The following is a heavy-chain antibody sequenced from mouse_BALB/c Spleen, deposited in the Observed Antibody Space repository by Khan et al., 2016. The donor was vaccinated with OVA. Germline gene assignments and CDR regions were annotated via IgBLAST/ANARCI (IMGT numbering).Heavy chain of an antibody. V-gene: IGHV2-6-4*01. D-gene: IGHD2-14*01. Sequence: QVQLKESGPGLVAPSQSLSITCNVSGFSLSRYNIHWVRQPPGKGLEWMGMIWGGGGTDYNYTLKSRLSIRKDNFKRPVFFKMNSLQTDDTAVYYCARAYYRDDVYYALDYWGQGTSVTVSS. CDR1: GFSLSRYN. J-gene: IGHJ4*01. CDR3: ARAYYRDDVYYALDY. CDR2: IWGGGGT.